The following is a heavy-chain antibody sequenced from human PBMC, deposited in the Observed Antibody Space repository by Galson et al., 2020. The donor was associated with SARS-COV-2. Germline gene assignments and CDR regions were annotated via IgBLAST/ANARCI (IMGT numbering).Heavy chain of an antibody. J-gene: IGHJ4*02. CDR1: GFTFSSYG. CDR3: AKVKGYVFDY. D-gene: IGHD5-12*01. CDR2: ISYDGSNK. V-gene: IGHV3-30*18. Sequence: GGSLRLSCAASGFTFSSYGMHWVRQAPGKGLEWVAVISYDGSNKYYADSVKGRFTISRDNSKNTLYLQMNSLRAEDTAVYYCAKVKGYVFDYWGQGTLVTVSS.